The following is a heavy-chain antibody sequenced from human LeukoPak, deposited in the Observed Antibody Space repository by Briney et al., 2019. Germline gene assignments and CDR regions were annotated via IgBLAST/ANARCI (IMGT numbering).Heavy chain of an antibody. CDR2: IRYDGSNK. CDR1: GFTFSSYG. Sequence: GGSLRLSCAASGFTFSSYGMHWVRQAPGEGLEWVAFIRYDGSNKYYADSVKGRFTISRDNSKNTLYLQMNSLRAEDTAVYYCAKVANWNYVLLDYWGQGTLVTVSS. CDR3: AKVANWNYVLLDY. J-gene: IGHJ4*02. D-gene: IGHD1-7*01. V-gene: IGHV3-30*02.